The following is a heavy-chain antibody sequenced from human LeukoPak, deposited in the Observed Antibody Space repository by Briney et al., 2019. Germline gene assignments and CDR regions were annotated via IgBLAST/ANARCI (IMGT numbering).Heavy chain of an antibody. CDR1: GFTFSSYG. D-gene: IGHD2-21*02. Sequence: PGGTLRLSCAASGFTFSSYGMSWVRQAPGKGLEWVSAISGSGGSTYYADSVKGRFTISRDNSKNTLYLQMNSLRAEDTAVYYCAKQVTAIGFEYFQHWGQGTLVTVSS. V-gene: IGHV3-23*01. J-gene: IGHJ1*01. CDR2: ISGSGGST. CDR3: AKQVTAIGFEYFQH.